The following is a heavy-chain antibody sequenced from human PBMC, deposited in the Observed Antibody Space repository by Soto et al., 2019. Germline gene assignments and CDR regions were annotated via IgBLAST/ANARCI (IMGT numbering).Heavy chain of an antibody. D-gene: IGHD6-19*01. CDR1: GFTSSRFT. Sequence: EVQLVESGGGLVKPGGSWRLSCAASGFTSSRFTRNGFRQPPGRGRGWVSSISSSSNSIYYADSVKGRFTISRDNANNSLYLQMNSLRAEDTAVYYCARGYYSSGWYAKGYWGQGTLVTVSS. CDR3: ARGYYSSGWYAKGY. V-gene: IGHV3-21*01. CDR2: ISSSSNSI. J-gene: IGHJ4*02.